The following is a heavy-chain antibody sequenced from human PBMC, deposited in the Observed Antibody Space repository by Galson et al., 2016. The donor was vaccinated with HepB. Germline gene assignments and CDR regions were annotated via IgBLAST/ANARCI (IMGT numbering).Heavy chain of an antibody. V-gene: IGHV2-70*11. Sequence: PALVKPTQTLTLTCTFSGFSLSTSGMCVSWIRQPPGKALEWLARIDWDDDKYYSTSLKTRLTIYKDTSKNQVVLTMTNMDPVDTATYYCARRSGYDLGGAFDIWGQGTMVTVSS. D-gene: IGHD5-12*01. CDR2: IDWDDDK. CDR3: ARRSGYDLGGAFDI. J-gene: IGHJ3*02. CDR1: GFSLSTSGMC.